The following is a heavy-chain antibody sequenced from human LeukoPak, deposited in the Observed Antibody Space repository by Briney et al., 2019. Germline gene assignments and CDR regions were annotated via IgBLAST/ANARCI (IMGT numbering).Heavy chain of an antibody. D-gene: IGHD3-22*01. V-gene: IGHV4-34*01. CDR3: ATPDSSGYYYLY. CDR1: GGSVSGYD. Sequence: SETLSLTCAVDGGSVSGYDWSWVRQPRGKGMGWGGNIYYSGSTYYNPSRESRVTISVDTSKNQFSLKLSSVTAADTAVYYCATPDSSGYYYLYWGQGTLVTVSS. J-gene: IGHJ4*02. CDR2: IYYSGST.